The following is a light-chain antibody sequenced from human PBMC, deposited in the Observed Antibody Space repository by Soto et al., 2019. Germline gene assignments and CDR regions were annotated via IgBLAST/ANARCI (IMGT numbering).Light chain of an antibody. V-gene: IGKV3-20*01. CDR3: QQYGYSSWT. Sequence: EIVLTQSPGTLSLSPGERATLSCRASKSVDSKYLAWYQQKPGQAPRILIFAASSRATGIPDRFSGSVSGTDFTLTISRLGPGDFAVYYCQQYGYSSWTFGQGTKVEIK. CDR1: KSVDSKY. CDR2: AAS. J-gene: IGKJ1*01.